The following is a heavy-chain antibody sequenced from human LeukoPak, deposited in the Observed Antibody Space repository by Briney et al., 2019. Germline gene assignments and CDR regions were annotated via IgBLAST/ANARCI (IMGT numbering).Heavy chain of an antibody. CDR1: GFSFSSYG. J-gene: IGHJ4*02. V-gene: IGHV3-64D*06. Sequence: SGGSLRLSCAASGFSFSSYGMHWVRQAPGKGLEYVSAISSKGGSTHYADSVKGRFTISRDNSKNTLYLQMSSLRAEDTAVYYCVNSRMTTVTAFDYWGQGTLVTVSS. D-gene: IGHD4-17*01. CDR3: VNSRMTTVTAFDY. CDR2: ISSKGGST.